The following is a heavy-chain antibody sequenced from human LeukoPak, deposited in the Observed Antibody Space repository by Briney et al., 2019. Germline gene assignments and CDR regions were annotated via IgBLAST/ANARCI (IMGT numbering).Heavy chain of an antibody. V-gene: IGHV3-21*01. D-gene: IGHD3-22*01. Sequence: GGSLRLSCAASGFTFSSYSMNWVRQAPGKGLEWVSSISSSSSYIYYADSVKGRFTISRDNAKNSLYLQMNSLRAEDTAVYYCAREAGSGYPFDYWGQGTLVTVSS. CDR1: GFTFSSYS. CDR2: ISSSSSYI. J-gene: IGHJ4*02. CDR3: AREAGSGYPFDY.